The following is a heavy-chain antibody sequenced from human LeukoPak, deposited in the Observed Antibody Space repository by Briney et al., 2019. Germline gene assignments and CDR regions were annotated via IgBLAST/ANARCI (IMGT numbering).Heavy chain of an antibody. Sequence: GGSLRLSCAASGFTFSSYDMHWVRQATGKGLEWVSAIGTAGDTYYPGSVKGRFTISRDNSKNTLYLQMNSLRAEDTAVYYCARERARGYSYGLGELDPWGQGTLVTVSS. D-gene: IGHD5-18*01. CDR2: IGTAGDT. V-gene: IGHV3-13*01. J-gene: IGHJ5*02. CDR3: ARERARGYSYGLGELDP. CDR1: GFTFSSYD.